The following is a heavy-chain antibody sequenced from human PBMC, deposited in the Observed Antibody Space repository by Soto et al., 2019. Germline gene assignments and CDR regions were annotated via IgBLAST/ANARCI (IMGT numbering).Heavy chain of an antibody. CDR1: GGSISSYY. Sequence: TLSLTCTVSGGSISSYYWSWIRQPPGKGLEWIGYIYYSGSTNYNPSLKSRVTISVDTSKNQFSLKLSSVTAADTAVYYCARRRDIVVVPASYYYYYMDVWGKGTTVTVSS. V-gene: IGHV4-59*08. J-gene: IGHJ6*03. CDR2: IYYSGST. CDR3: ARRRDIVVVPASYYYYYMDV. D-gene: IGHD2-2*01.